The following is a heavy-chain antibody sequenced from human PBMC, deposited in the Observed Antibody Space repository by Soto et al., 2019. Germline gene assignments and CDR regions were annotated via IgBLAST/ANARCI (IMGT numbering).Heavy chain of an antibody. J-gene: IGHJ4*02. D-gene: IGHD3-22*01. V-gene: IGHV3-23*01. CDR2: IGGSGRTT. Sequence: EVQLLESGGGLVQPGGSLSLSCAASAFTFDNYAMSWVRQAPGKGLEWVSGIGGSGRTTYYADSVKGRFTISRDNSNNTLFLQMNSLRAEDTAVYYCAKSRYSDSSGDFYDYWGQGTLVTVSS. CDR3: AKSRYSDSSGDFYDY. CDR1: AFTFDNYA.